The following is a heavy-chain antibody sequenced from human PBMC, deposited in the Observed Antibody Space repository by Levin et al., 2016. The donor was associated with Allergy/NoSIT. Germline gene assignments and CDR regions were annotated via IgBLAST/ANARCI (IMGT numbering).Heavy chain of an antibody. CDR1: GGSISSRY. CDR3: GRGDFWSGNDY. Sequence: SETLSLTCTVSGGSISSRYWNWIRQPPGKGLEWIGYIYYSGSTNYNPSLKNRVTISLDTSKNQFSLRLSSVTAADTAVYYCGRGDFWSGNDYWGQGTLVTVSS. CDR2: IYYSGST. J-gene: IGHJ4*02. V-gene: IGHV4-59*11. D-gene: IGHD3-3*01.